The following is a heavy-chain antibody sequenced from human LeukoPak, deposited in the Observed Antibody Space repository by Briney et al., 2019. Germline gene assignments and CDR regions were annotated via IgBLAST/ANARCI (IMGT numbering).Heavy chain of an antibody. V-gene: IGHV4-59*08. CDR1: GGSISSYY. Sequence: KASETLSLTCTVSGGSISSYYWSWIRQPPGKGLEWIGYIYYSGSTNYNPSLKSRVTISVDTSKNQFSLKLSSVTAADTAVYYCARRGMGGVDYWGQGTLVTVSS. CDR2: IYYSGST. J-gene: IGHJ4*02. CDR3: ARRGMGGVDY. D-gene: IGHD3-16*01.